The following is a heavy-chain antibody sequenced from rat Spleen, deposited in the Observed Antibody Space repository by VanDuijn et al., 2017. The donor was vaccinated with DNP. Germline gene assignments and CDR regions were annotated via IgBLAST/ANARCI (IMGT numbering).Heavy chain of an antibody. V-gene: IGHV5-17*01. Sequence: EVKLVESGGGLVQPGRSLKLSCAASGFTFSDFAMAWVRQAPEKGLEWVATIRFDGSRTFYRDSVKGRFTISRDSATSALYLQMDSLRSEDTATYYCTRRPGTYFDFWGQGVMVTVSS. J-gene: IGHJ2*01. D-gene: IGHD5-1*01. CDR1: GFTFSDFA. CDR2: IRFDGSRT. CDR3: TRRPGTYFDF.